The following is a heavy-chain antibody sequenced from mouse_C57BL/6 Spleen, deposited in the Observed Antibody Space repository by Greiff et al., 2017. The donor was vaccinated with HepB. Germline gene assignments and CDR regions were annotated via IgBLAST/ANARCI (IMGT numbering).Heavy chain of an antibody. CDR3: ATQGGVDSSGFYAMDY. Sequence: VQLQQSGAELVKPGASVKLSCKASGYTFTSYWMHWVKQRPGRGLEWIGRIDPNSGGTKYNEKFKSKATLTVDKPSSTAYMQLSSLTSEDSAVYYCATQGGVDSSGFYAMDYWGQGTSVTVSS. J-gene: IGHJ4*01. CDR1: GYTFTSYW. D-gene: IGHD3-2*02. CDR2: IDPNSGGT. V-gene: IGHV1-72*01.